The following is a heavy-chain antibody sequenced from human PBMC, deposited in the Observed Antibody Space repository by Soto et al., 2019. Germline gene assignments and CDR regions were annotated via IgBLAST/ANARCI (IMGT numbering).Heavy chain of an antibody. V-gene: IGHV3-13*04. J-gene: IGHJ4*02. Sequence: EVQLVESGGGLVQPGGSLGLSCVASGFTFSSYDMHWVRQVTGKGLEWVSAIGSDGDTYYSDSVKGRFTISRENAKNSVYLQMNSLRGGDTAVYYCARESSGSGINPYHYWGQGTLVTVSS. CDR3: ARESSGSGINPYHY. CDR2: IGSDGDT. D-gene: IGHD3-10*01. CDR1: GFTFSSYD.